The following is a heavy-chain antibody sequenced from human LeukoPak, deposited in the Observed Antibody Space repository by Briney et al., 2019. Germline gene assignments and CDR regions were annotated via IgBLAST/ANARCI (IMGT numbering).Heavy chain of an antibody. CDR2: IDEHGSTT. CDR3: ARDVAVSGSH. J-gene: IGHJ4*02. V-gene: IGHV3-74*01. Sequence: GGSLRLSCAASGFTFSRYWMHWVRHAPGEGLVWVSRIDEHGSTTDYADSVEGRFTIPRDNAKNTLYLQLNSLRVEDTAVYYCARDVAVSGSHWGPGTLVTVAS. D-gene: IGHD3-10*01. CDR1: GFTFSRYW.